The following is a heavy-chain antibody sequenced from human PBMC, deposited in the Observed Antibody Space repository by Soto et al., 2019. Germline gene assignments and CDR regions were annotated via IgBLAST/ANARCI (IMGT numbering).Heavy chain of an antibody. Sequence: VEDGTISGYYWSRIRKPPGKGLEWIGEINHSGSTNYNPSLKSRVTISVDTSKNQFSLKLSSVTAADTAVYYCARSTWISRSCFGFWGQGTLVTVSS. J-gene: IGHJ5*01. CDR2: INHSGST. D-gene: IGHD2-2*03. CDR1: DGTISGYY. V-gene: IGHV4-34*01. CDR3: ARSTWISRSCFGF.